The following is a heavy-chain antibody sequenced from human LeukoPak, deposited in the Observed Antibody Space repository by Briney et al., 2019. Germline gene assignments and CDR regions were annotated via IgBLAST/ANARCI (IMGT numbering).Heavy chain of an antibody. CDR2: INPNSGGT. V-gene: IGHV1-2*02. CDR1: GYTFTGYY. Sequence: ASVKVSCKASGYTFTGYYLHWVRQAPGQGLEWMGWINPNSGGTNYAQKFQGRVTMTRDTSISTAYMELSRLRYDDTAVFYCARQSVVVVANDIWGQGTMVTVSS. J-gene: IGHJ3*02. CDR3: ARQSVVVVANDI. D-gene: IGHD2-15*01.